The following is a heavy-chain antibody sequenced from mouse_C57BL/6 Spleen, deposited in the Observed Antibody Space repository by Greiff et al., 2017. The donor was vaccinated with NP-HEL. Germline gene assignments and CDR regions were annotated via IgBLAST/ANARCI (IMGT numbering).Heavy chain of an antibody. D-gene: IGHD1-2*01. V-gene: IGHV1-69*01. CDR2: IDPSDSYT. Sequence: QVQLQQPGAELVMPGASVKLSCKASGYTFTSYWMHWVKQRPGQGLEWIGEIDPSDSYTNYNQKFKGKSTLPVDKSSSTAYMQLSSLTSEDSAVYYCARGLLRLFFDYWGQGTTLTVSS. CDR3: ARGLLRLFFDY. CDR1: GYTFTSYW. J-gene: IGHJ2*01.